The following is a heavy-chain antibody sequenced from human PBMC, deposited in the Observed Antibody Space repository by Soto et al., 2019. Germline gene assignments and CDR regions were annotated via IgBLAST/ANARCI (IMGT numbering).Heavy chain of an antibody. CDR1: GFTFSSYG. CDR3: AREGLIAAAGIMAYFDY. CDR2: IWYDGSNK. J-gene: IGHJ4*02. D-gene: IGHD6-13*01. Sequence: GGSLRLSCAASGFTFSSYGMHWVRQAPGKGLEWVAVIWYDGSNKYYADSVKGRFTISRDNSKNTLYLQMNSLRAEDTAVYYCAREGLIAAAGIMAYFDYWGQGT. V-gene: IGHV3-33*01.